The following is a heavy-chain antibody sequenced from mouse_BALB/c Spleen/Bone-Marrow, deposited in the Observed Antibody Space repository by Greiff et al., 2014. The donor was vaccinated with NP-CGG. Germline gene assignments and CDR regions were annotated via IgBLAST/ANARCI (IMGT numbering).Heavy chain of an antibody. CDR3: TRSPTMITTYSGAMDY. D-gene: IGHD2-4*01. Sequence: VQLQQSGTVLARPGASVKMSCKASGYSFTSYWMHWVKQRPGQGLEWIGAIYPGNSDTSYNQKFKGKAKLTAVSSASTAYMELSSLTNEDSAVYYWTRSPTMITTYSGAMDYWGQGTSVTVSA. J-gene: IGHJ4*01. CDR2: IYPGNSDT. CDR1: GYSFTSYW. V-gene: IGHV1-5*01.